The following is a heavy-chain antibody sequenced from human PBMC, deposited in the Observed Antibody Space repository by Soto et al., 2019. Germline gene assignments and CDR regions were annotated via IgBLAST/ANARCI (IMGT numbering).Heavy chain of an antibody. CDR1: VNTTTSTV. V-gene: IGHV1-18*01. D-gene: IGHD2-15*01. CDR3: ARHSKWWEQRLVDH. J-gene: IGHJ4*02. Sequence: GSSLMPSCKYPVNTTTSTVLRCGIHSSSQGLEWMGWISAYNGNTNYAQKLQGRVTMTTDTSTSTAYMELRSLRSDDTAVYYGARHSKWWEQRLVDHCGPRTLCTDPS. CDR2: ISAYNGNT.